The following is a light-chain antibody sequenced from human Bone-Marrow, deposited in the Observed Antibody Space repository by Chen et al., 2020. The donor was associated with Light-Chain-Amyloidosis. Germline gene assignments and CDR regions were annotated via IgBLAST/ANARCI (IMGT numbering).Light chain of an antibody. Sequence: QSALTQPASVSGFPGQSITISCTGTSSDVGGDNHVSWYQQHPDKAPKLMIYEVTKRPSWVPDRFSGSKSDNTASLTISGLQTEDEADYFCSSYTITNTLVFGSGTRVTVL. V-gene: IGLV2-14*01. CDR3: SSYTITNTLV. CDR2: EVT. J-gene: IGLJ1*01. CDR1: SSDVGGDNH.